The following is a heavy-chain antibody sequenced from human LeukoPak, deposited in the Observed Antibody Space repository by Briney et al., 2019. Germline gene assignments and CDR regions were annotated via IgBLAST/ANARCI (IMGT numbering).Heavy chain of an antibody. CDR1: GYTFTSYG. J-gene: IGHJ5*02. Sequence: ASVKVSCKASGYTFTSYGISWVRQAPGQGLEWMGWISAYNGNTSYAQKLQGRVTMTTDTSTSTAYMELRSLRSDDTAVYYCARDFGYYGSGSYYWFDPWGQGTLVTVSS. CDR2: ISAYNGNT. D-gene: IGHD3-10*01. CDR3: ARDFGYYGSGSYYWFDP. V-gene: IGHV1-18*04.